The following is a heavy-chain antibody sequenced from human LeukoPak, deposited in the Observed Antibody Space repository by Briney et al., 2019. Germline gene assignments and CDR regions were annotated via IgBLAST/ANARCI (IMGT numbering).Heavy chain of an antibody. D-gene: IGHD1-1*01. CDR2: INHSGST. V-gene: IGHV4-34*01. Sequence: SETLSLTCAVYGGSFSGYYWSRIRQPPGKGLEWIGEINHSGSTNYNPSLKSRVTISVDTSKNQFSLKLSSVTAADTAVYYCARLAFTGTTGNWGQGTLVTVSS. J-gene: IGHJ4*02. CDR1: GGSFSGYY. CDR3: ARLAFTGTTGN.